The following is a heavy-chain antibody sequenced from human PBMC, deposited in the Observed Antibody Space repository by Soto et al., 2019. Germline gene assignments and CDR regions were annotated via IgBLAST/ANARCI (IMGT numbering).Heavy chain of an antibody. CDR2: IYSGGTT. J-gene: IGHJ4*02. D-gene: IGHD5-12*01. CDR1: GFTVSSNY. CDR3: AARNIVAPY. V-gene: IGHV3-66*01. Sequence: EVQLVESGGGLVQPGESLRLSCAASGFTVSSNYMSWVRQAPGKGLEWVSLIYSGGTTDYADSVKGRFTISRDNSKNTLYLQMNSLRAEDTAVYSCAARNIVAPYWGQGTLVTVSS.